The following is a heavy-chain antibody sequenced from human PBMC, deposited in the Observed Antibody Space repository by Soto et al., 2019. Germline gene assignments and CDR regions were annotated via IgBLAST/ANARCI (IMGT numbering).Heavy chain of an antibody. V-gene: IGHV3-30*03. CDR2: ISYDGSNK. CDR1: GFTFSSYG. J-gene: IGHJ6*02. CDR3: ATSNQYCSSTSCLFHYYYYYGMDF. D-gene: IGHD2-2*01. Sequence: GSLRLSCAASGFTFSSYGMHWVRQAPGKGLEWVAVISYDGSNKYYADSVKGRFTISRDNSKNTLYLQMNSLRAEDTAVYYCATSNQYCSSTSCLFHYYYYYGMDFWGQGTTVTGSS.